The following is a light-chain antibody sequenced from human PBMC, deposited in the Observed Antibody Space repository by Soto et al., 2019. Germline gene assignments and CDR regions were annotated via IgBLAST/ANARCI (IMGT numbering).Light chain of an antibody. Sequence: EIVLTQSPGTLSLSPGERATLSCRASQTVGNNYLAWYQQKPGQAPRLLIYDASSRATGIPDRISGGGSGTDFTLTISRLEAEDFAVDYCQQFSSYPLTFGGGTKVDIK. J-gene: IGKJ4*01. CDR3: QQFSSYPLT. CDR2: DAS. CDR1: QTVGNNY. V-gene: IGKV3-20*01.